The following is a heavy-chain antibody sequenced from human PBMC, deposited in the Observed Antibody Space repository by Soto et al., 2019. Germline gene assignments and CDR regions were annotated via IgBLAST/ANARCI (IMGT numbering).Heavy chain of an antibody. J-gene: IGHJ5*01. CDR2: IIAGNGNT. V-gene: IGHV1-3*01. CDR3: VRGSGSLFAFFDS. D-gene: IGHD1-26*01. Sequence: QVQVVQSGAEVKKPGASVKVSCMASRYSFSDYPIHWVRQAPGHRLEWMGWIIAGNGNTKYSQKFQGTVTITRDTSASTGDMEVTNLRPEYTAVYYCVRGSGSLFAFFDSWGQGTLVTVSS. CDR1: RYSFSDYP.